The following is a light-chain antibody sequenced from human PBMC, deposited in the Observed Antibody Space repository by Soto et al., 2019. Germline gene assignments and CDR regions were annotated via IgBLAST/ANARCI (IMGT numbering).Light chain of an antibody. CDR2: WGS. CDR3: MQGLQSPPT. V-gene: IGKV2-28*01. J-gene: IGKJ1*01. Sequence: DIVMTQSPLSLPVTPGEPASISCRSSQSLLHSNGYNYLDWYLQKPGQSPQLLIYWGSNRASGVRDRFSGSGSGTYFTLKINRVEAEDVGVYFWMQGLQSPPTFGQGTKVEIK. CDR1: QSLLHSNGYNY.